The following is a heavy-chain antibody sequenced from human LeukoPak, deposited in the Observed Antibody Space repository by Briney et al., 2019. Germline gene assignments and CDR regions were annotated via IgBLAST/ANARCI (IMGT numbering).Heavy chain of an antibody. V-gene: IGHV1-24*01. Sequence: ASVTVSFMVSGYTLTELSMHWVRPAPGKGLEWMGGFDPEDGETIDAQKFQGRGTMTEDTSTDTGYMELSSLRSEDTAVYYCATATYNYYMDVWGKGTTVTVSS. CDR1: GYTLTELS. CDR2: FDPEDGET. CDR3: ATATYNYYMDV. J-gene: IGHJ6*03.